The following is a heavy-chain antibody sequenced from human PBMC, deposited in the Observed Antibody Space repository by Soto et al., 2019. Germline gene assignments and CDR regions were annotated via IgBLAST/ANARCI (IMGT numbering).Heavy chain of an antibody. CDR1: GYTFTSYA. CDR3: ARDFSGYDLSYGMDV. V-gene: IGHV1-3*01. Sequence: ASVKVSCKASGYTFTSYAMHWVRQAPGQRLEWMGWINAGNGNTKYSQKFQGRVTITRDTSASTAYMELSSLRSEDTAVYYCARDFSGYDLSYGMDVWGQGTTVTVYS. CDR2: INAGNGNT. D-gene: IGHD3-22*01. J-gene: IGHJ6*02.